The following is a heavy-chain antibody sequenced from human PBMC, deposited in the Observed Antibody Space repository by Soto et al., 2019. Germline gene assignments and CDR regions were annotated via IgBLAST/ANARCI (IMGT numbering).Heavy chain of an antibody. J-gene: IGHJ4*02. CDR3: ARDIGFDYVN. CDR1: GFNVMSYW. Sequence: GESLKISCAVSGFNVMSYWMSWVRQAPGKGLEWVASIKDDGSEIYYLRSVRGRFSISRDSAGNALHLTMNYLSAEDTGVYFCARDIGFDYVNWGQGTPVTVYS. D-gene: IGHD3-16*01. CDR2: IKDDGSEI. V-gene: IGHV3-7*01.